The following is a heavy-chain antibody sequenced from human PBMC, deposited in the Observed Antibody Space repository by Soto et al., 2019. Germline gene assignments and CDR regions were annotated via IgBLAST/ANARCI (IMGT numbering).Heavy chain of an antibody. J-gene: IGHJ5*02. CDR1: GGSISSGGYS. CDR3: AKGYCISSTCYRSWFDP. CDR2: IYHSGNT. Sequence: PSETLSLTCAVSGGSISSGGYSWNWIRQPPGKGLEWIGYIYHSGNTLYNPSLKSRVTISVDKSKNQFSLSLRSVTAADTAVYYCAKGYCISSTCYRSWFDPWGQGTLVTVSS. D-gene: IGHD2-2*01. V-gene: IGHV4-30-2*01.